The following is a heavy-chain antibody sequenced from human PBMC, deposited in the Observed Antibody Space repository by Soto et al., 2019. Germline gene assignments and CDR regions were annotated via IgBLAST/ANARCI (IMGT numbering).Heavy chain of an antibody. CDR2: ISYDGSKK. CDR3: AKVNYFYDNSVDTLDY. D-gene: IGHD3-22*01. CDR1: GFTFSDHA. Sequence: QVQVAESGGGVVQPGRSLRLSCAVSGFTFSDHAMHWVRQAPGKGLDWVAAISYDGSKKDYADSVKGRFTMSRYNSKNTLFLQMNSLRAEDTPVYYCAKVNYFYDNSVDTLDYWGQGTLVIVSS. J-gene: IGHJ4*02. V-gene: IGHV3-30*18.